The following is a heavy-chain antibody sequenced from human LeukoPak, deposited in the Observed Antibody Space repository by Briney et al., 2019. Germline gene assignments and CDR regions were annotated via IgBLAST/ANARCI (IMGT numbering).Heavy chain of an antibody. D-gene: IGHD3-9*01. CDR3: ARDYDILTGYYLFDY. V-gene: IGHV3-74*01. CDR2: SDGCST. Sequence: SDGCSTSYADSVKGRFTISRDNAKNTLYLQMNSLRAEDKAVYYCARDYDILTGYYLFDYWGQGTLVTVSS. J-gene: IGHJ4*02.